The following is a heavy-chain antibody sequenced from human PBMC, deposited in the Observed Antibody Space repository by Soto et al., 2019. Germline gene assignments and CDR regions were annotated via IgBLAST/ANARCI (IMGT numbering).Heavy chain of an antibody. D-gene: IGHD5-12*01. Sequence: QLQLQESGPGLVKPSETLSLTCTVSGGSISSSSYYWGWIRQPPGKGLEWIGSIYYSGSTYYNPSLKSRVTISVDTSKNQFSLKLSSVTAADTAVYYCARRRWLQLDNSRFDPWGQGTLVTVSS. CDR2: IYYSGST. J-gene: IGHJ5*02. CDR1: GGSISSSSYY. V-gene: IGHV4-39*01. CDR3: ARRRWLQLDNSRFDP.